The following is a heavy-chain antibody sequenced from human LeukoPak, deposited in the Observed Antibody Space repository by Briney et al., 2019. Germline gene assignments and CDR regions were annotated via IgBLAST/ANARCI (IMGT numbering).Heavy chain of an antibody. J-gene: IGHJ4*02. Sequence: SETLSLTCTVSDYSISSGYYWGWIRQPPGKGLEWIGSIYHSGSTYYNPSLKSRVTISVDTSKNQFSLKLSSVTAADTAVYYCARRVGVALDYWGQGTLVTVSS. V-gene: IGHV4-38-2*02. D-gene: IGHD2-21*01. CDR1: DYSISSGYY. CDR2: IYHSGST. CDR3: ARRVGVALDY.